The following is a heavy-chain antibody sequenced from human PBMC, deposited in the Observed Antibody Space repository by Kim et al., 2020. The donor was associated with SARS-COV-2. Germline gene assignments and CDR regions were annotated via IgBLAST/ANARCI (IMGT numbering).Heavy chain of an antibody. V-gene: IGHV4-59*01. CDR2: FHYSGDT. Sequence: SETLSLTCTVSGGSISVFYWSWMRQTPEKGLELIGYFHYSGDTNYNPSLKSRVTISGDASKNQFFLKVSSVTAADTAVYYCARSEYADYFYYMDVWGTGTTVIVS. CDR3: ARSEYADYFYYMDV. J-gene: IGHJ6*03. D-gene: IGHD2-8*01. CDR1: GGSISVFY.